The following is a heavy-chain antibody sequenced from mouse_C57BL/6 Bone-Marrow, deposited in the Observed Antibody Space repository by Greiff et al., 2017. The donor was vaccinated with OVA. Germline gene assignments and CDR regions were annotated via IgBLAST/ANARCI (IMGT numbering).Heavy chain of an antibody. Sequence: VQLQQSGPVLVKPGASVKMSCKASGYTFTDYYMNWVKQSHGKSLEWIGVINPYNGGTSYNQKFKGKATLTVDKSSSTAYMELNSLTSEDSAVYYCAWPYYYAPFAYWGQGTLVTVSA. CDR3: AWPYYYAPFAY. D-gene: IGHD1-1*01. V-gene: IGHV1-19*01. CDR1: GYTFTDYY. CDR2: INPYNGGT. J-gene: IGHJ3*01.